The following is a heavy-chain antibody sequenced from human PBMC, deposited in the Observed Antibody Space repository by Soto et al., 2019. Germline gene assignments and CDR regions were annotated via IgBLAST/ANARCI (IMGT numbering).Heavy chain of an antibody. D-gene: IGHD3-22*01. Sequence: QVQLVQSGAEVKQPGSSVKVSCKASGGTFSSQAISWVRQAPGQGLEWMGGIIPVFKATNYAQKFQGRVTITADYSTGTAYMDLYSLRSEDTAVYYCARDVPLNYYDGTYSYYSMDVWGQGTTVTVSS. J-gene: IGHJ6*02. CDR1: GGTFSSQA. CDR3: ARDVPLNYYDGTYSYYSMDV. V-gene: IGHV1-69*01. CDR2: IIPVFKAT.